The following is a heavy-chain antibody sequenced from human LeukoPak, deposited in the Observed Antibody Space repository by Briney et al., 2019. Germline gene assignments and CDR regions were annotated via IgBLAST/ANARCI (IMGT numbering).Heavy chain of an antibody. CDR3: ARDRVPGSYFDSWLDP. CDR1: GYTFTDYY. Sequence: GASVKDSCKASGYTFTDYYVHWVRQAPGQGLEGLGLISPNTGDTHYAKKFHGRVTVTRDTSINTAYMQLTRLRSDDTAVYYCARDRVPGSYFDSWLDPWGQGTLVIVSS. CDR2: ISPNTGDT. D-gene: IGHD1-26*01. V-gene: IGHV1-2*02. J-gene: IGHJ5*02.